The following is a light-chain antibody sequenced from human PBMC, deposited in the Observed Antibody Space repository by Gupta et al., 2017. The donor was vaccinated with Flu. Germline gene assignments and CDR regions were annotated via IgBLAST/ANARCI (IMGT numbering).Light chain of an antibody. CDR1: QSVSSN. Sequence: EIVMTQSPATLSVSPGERATLSCRASQSVSSNLAWYQQKPGQAPRLLIYGASTRATGIPARFSGSGSGTEFTLTISRLQSEDFAVYSCQQYNNWPMYTCGQGNNREIK. CDR3: QQYNNWPMYT. CDR2: GAS. J-gene: IGKJ2*01. V-gene: IGKV3-15*01.